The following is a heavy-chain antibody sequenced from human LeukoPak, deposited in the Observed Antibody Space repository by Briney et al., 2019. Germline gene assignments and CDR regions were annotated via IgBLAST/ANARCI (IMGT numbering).Heavy chain of an antibody. J-gene: IGHJ3*02. CDR3: ARDTTSGEGIAATGYGI. Sequence: SETLSLTCAVSGGSISSNSYYWGRIRQPPGKGLEWIGSIYYSGSTYYNPSLKSRVTISVDTSKNQFSLKLSSVTAADTAVYYCARDTTSGEGIAATGYGIWGQGTMVTVSS. D-gene: IGHD6-13*01. CDR2: IYYSGST. V-gene: IGHV4-39*07. CDR1: GGSISSNSYY.